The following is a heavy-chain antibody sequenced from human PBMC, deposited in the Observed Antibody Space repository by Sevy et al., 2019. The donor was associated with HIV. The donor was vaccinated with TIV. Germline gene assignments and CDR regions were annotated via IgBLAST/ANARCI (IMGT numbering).Heavy chain of an antibody. Sequence: GGSLRLSCAGSGFTFGTYAMTWVRQAPGKGLQWVSVISDSGRSTYYADSVQGRVTISRDNSKNTMHLHMNSLRVEDTATYDCARRPDFGVIIPTGVLDVWGQGTTVTVSS. V-gene: IGHV3-23*01. CDR1: GFTFGTYA. CDR2: ISDSGRST. J-gene: IGHJ6*02. D-gene: IGHD3-3*01. CDR3: ARRPDFGVIIPTGVLDV.